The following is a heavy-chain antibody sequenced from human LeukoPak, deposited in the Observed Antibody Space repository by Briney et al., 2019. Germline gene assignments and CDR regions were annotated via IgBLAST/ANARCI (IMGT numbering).Heavy chain of an antibody. CDR2: ISYDGSNK. D-gene: IGHD3-10*01. V-gene: IGHV3-30-3*01. J-gene: IGHJ6*02. CDR1: GFTFSSYA. CDR3: ARDRNYYGSRYFGMDV. Sequence: GGSLRLSCAASGFTFSSYAVHWVRQAPGRGLEGVALISYDGSNKYYEDSVKGRFTISRDNSKNTLYLQMNSLRAEDTAVYYCARDRNYYGSRYFGMDVWGQGTTVTVSS.